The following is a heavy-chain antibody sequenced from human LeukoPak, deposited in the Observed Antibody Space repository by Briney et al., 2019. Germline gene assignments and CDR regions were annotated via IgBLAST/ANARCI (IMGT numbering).Heavy chain of an antibody. CDR2: VYSSGST. CDR3: ARDRDTNYANWFDL. CDR1: GGSISRSSYY. Sequence: SETLSLTCAVSGGSISRSSYYWAWIRQPPGKGLEWIGSVYSSGSTYYNPSLKSRVTISVDTSKNQFSLNLSSVTAADTAVYYCARDRDTNYANWFDLWGQGILVTVSS. V-gene: IGHV4-39*07. D-gene: IGHD4-11*01. J-gene: IGHJ5*02.